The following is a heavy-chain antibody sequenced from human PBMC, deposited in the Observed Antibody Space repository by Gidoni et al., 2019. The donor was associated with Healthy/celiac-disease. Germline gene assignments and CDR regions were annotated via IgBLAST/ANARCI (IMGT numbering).Heavy chain of an antibody. J-gene: IGHJ5*02. CDR1: GGSISSGSYY. V-gene: IGHV4-61*02. CDR2: IYTSGST. D-gene: IGHD2-15*01. Sequence: QVQLQESGPGLVKPSQTLSFTCTLSGGSISSGSYYWSWIRQPAGKGLEWIGRIYTSGSTNYNPSLKSRVTISVDTSKNQFSLKLSSVTAADTAVYYCARLAATVGPWFDPWGQGTLVTVSS. CDR3: ARLAATVGPWFDP.